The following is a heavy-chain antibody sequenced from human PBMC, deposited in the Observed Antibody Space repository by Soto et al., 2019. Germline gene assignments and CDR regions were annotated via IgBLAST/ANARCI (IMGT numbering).Heavy chain of an antibody. CDR1: GGTFSSYA. CDR2: IIPIFGTA. D-gene: IGHD2-2*02. Sequence: QVQLVQSGAEVKKPGSSVKVSCKASGGTFSSYAISWVRQAPGQGLEWMGGIIPIFGTANYAQKFQGRVTITADESTSTACMELSSLRSEDTAVYYCAREEHVVPAAIGPPDAFDIWGQGTMVTVSS. CDR3: AREEHVVPAAIGPPDAFDI. V-gene: IGHV1-69*01. J-gene: IGHJ3*02.